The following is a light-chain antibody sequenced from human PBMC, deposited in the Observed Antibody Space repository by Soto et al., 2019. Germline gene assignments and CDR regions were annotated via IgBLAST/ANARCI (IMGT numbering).Light chain of an antibody. CDR3: QQYGSSPRT. CDR1: QSVSSSS. Sequence: EIVLTQFPDTLSLSPGERATLSCRASQSVSSSSLAWYQHKRGQAPRLLIHGASSRATGIPDRFSGSGSGTDFTLTISRLEPEDFAVYYCQQYGSSPRTFGQGTKVDSK. CDR2: GAS. V-gene: IGKV3-20*01. J-gene: IGKJ1*01.